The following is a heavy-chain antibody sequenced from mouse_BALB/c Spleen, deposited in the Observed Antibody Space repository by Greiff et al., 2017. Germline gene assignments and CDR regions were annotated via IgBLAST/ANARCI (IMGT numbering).Heavy chain of an antibody. D-gene: IGHD2-1*01. CDR2: INSNGGST. CDR1: GFTFSSYY. V-gene: IGHV5-6-2*01. CDR3: ARRYGNFYYFDY. Sequence: DVQLVESGGGLVKLGGSLKLSCAASGFTFSSYYMSWVRQTPEKRLELVAAINSNGGSTYYPDTVKGRFTISRDNAKNTLYLQMSSLKSEDTALYYCARRYGNFYYFDYWGQGTTLTVSS. J-gene: IGHJ2*01.